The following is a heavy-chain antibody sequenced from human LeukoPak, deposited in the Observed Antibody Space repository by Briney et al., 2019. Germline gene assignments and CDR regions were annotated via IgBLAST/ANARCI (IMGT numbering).Heavy chain of an antibody. D-gene: IGHD1-1*01. J-gene: IGHJ4*02. CDR3: ARDPGTPVFDY. V-gene: IGHV7-4-1*02. CDR1: GYTFTGYY. CDR2: INTNTGNP. Sequence: ASVKVSCKASGYTFTGYYMHWVRQAPGQGLEWMGWINTNTGNPTYAQGFTGRFVFSLDTSVSTAYLQISSLKAEDTAVYYCARDPGTPVFDYWGQGTLVTVSS.